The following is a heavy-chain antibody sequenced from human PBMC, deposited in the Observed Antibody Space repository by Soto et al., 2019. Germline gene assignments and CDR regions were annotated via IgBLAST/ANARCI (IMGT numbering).Heavy chain of an antibody. J-gene: IGHJ4*02. CDR1: IASISGTSYY. CDR2: VYYSGNN. Sequence: QVQLQESGPGLVKPSETLSLTCTVSIASISGTSYYWGWIRQPPGKGLEWIGSVYYSGNNYYNPSLKSRVTISLDTSKNQFTLKLNSVTAADTAVYYCARSSYYSDSYFDYWGQGTLVTVSS. D-gene: IGHD3-10*01. CDR3: ARSSYYSDSYFDY. V-gene: IGHV4-39*01.